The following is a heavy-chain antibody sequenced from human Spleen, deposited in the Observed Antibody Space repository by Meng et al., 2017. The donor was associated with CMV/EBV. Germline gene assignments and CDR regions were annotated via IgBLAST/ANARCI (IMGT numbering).Heavy chain of an antibody. CDR1: LSNSGVA. CDR3: GLRQLQTPNSASWYIYFQH. Sequence: LSNSGVAVGCIRQPPGKALEWLALIYWNDDKRYSPSLKRRLTITKDTSKNQVVLIMTNMDPVDTATYYCGLRQLQTPNSASWYIYFQHWGQGALVTVSS. D-gene: IGHD6-13*01. V-gene: IGHV2-5*01. J-gene: IGHJ1*01. CDR2: IYWNDDK.